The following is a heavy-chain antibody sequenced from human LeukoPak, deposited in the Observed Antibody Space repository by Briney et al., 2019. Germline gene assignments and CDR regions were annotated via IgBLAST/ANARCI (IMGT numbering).Heavy chain of an antibody. CDR2: ISYHASNK. CDR1: GFTFSSYG. D-gene: IGHD3-3*01. V-gene: IGHV3-30*18. Sequence: GGSLRLSCAASGFTFSSYGMYWVRQAPGKGLEWVAVISYHASNKYYAGSVKGRFSISRDNSKNTLYPQMNSLRADDTAVYYCAKSRPNYDFWSGNPNYHYCMDVWGQGTTVTVSS. CDR3: AKSRPNYDFWSGNPNYHYCMDV. J-gene: IGHJ6*02.